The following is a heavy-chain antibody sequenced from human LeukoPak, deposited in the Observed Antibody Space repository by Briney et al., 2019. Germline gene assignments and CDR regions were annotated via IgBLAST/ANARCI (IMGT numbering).Heavy chain of an antibody. V-gene: IGHV1-69*13. CDR3: ARDRDYYDSRGGFDY. J-gene: IGHJ4*02. Sequence: SVTVSCTASGGTFSSHAISWVRQAPGQGLEWMGGIIPIFGTANYAQKFQGRVTITADESTSTAYMELSSLRSEDAAVYYCARDRDYYDSRGGFDYWGQGTLVTVSS. CDR1: GGTFSSHA. CDR2: IIPIFGTA. D-gene: IGHD3-22*01.